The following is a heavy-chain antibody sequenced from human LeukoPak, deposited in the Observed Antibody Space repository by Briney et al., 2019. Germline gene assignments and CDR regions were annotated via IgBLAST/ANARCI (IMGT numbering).Heavy chain of an antibody. CDR2: IYSGGST. V-gene: IGHV3-66*04. J-gene: IGHJ4*02. Sequence: GSPRLSCAASGFTVSSNYMSWVRQAPGKGLEWVSVIYSGGSTYYADSVKCRFTISRDNSKNTLYLQMNSLRAEDTAVYYCARPYDSSGYPLSPDAFDYWGQGTLVTVSS. CDR3: ARPYDSSGYPLSPDAFDY. D-gene: IGHD3-22*01. CDR1: GFTVSSNY.